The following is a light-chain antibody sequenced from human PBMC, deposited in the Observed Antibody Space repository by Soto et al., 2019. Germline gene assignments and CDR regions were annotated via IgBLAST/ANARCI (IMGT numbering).Light chain of an antibody. J-gene: IGLJ2*01. CDR3: ATWDRSLTGEV. CDR2: DSN. V-gene: IGLV1-51*01. Sequence: QSVLTQPPSVSAAPGQKVTISCSGSSSNIGNNYVSWFQQLPGTAPKLLIYDSNKRPSGIPDRFSGSKSGTSATLYITGLQTGDEADYYCATWDRSLTGEVFGGGTKVTVL. CDR1: SSNIGNNY.